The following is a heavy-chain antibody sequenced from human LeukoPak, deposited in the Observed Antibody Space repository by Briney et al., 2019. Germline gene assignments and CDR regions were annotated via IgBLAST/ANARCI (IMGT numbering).Heavy chain of an antibody. D-gene: IGHD3-22*01. V-gene: IGHV4-59*01. CDR2: IYYNGNT. CDR3: AGYYDSSGSLDY. CDR1: GGSITNFY. Sequence: SETLSLTCTVSGGSITNFYGSWVRQPPGKGLEWIGYIYYNGNTYYNPSLKSRVTISLDTSKNQFSLKLSSVTAADTAVYYCAGYYDSSGSLDYWGQGTLVTVSS. J-gene: IGHJ4*02.